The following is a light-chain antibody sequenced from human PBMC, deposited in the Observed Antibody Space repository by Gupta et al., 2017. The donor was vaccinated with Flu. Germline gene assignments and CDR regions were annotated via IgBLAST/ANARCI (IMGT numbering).Light chain of an antibody. CDR3: AAWDDSLDGPV. V-gene: IGLV1-44*01. Sequence: QSALTPPPSASGTPGRRGTISFSGSKPNIGSNTVNWYQQFPGAAPRLLIYSADQRPSGFPGRFSGSKSGTSASLAISGLQSGDEADYYCAAWDDSLDGPVFGGGTKLTVL. J-gene: IGLJ3*02. CDR2: SAD. CDR1: KPNIGSNT.